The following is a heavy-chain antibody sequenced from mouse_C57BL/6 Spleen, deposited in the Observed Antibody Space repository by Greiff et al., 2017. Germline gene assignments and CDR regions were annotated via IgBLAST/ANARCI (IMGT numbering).Heavy chain of an antibody. CDR2: IYPGDGDT. Sequence: QVQLQQSGPELVKPGASVKISCKASGYAFSSSWMNWVQQRPGKGLEWIGRIYPGDGDTNYNGKFKGKATLTADKSSSPAYMQLSSLTSEDSAVYFWAREFGFYGSIGFAYWGPVTLVTVS. CDR3: AREFGFYGSIGFAY. V-gene: IGHV1-82*01. CDR1: GYAFSSSW. J-gene: IGHJ3*01. D-gene: IGHD1-1*01.